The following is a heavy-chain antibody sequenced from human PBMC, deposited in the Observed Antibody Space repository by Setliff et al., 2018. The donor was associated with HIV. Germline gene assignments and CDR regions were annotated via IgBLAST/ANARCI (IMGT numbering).Heavy chain of an antibody. CDR1: GFNFRNAW. D-gene: IGHD3-10*01. Sequence: GGSLRLSCAASGFNFRNAWMSWVRQASGGGLEWVGRIKTKSDGGTTDYAAPVKGRFTISRDDSKNTLYLQMNSLKTEDTAIYYCTIDRRVTRVRGTDYYYYYMDVWGKGTTVTVSS. J-gene: IGHJ6*03. V-gene: IGHV3-15*01. CDR3: TIDRRVTRVRGTDYYYYYMDV. CDR2: IKTKSDGGTT.